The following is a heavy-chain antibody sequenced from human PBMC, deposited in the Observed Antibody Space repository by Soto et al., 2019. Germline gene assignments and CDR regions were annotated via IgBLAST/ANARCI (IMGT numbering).Heavy chain of an antibody. CDR1: GGSISSSSYY. V-gene: IGHV4-39*01. Sequence: SETLSLTCTVSGGSISSSSYYWGWIRQPPGKGLEWIGSIYYSGSTYYNPSLKSRVTISVDTSKNQFSLKLSSVTAADTAVYYCARSTPQQWLVLFDYWGQGTLVTVSS. D-gene: IGHD6-19*01. CDR3: ARSTPQQWLVLFDY. CDR2: IYYSGST. J-gene: IGHJ4*02.